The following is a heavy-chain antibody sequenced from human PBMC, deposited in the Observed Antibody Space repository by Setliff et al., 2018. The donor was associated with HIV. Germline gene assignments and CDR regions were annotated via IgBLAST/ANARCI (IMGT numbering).Heavy chain of an antibody. CDR3: AKEGDRYGLDLDY. Sequence: ASVKVSCKASGYTFTSYDISWVRQAPGQGLEWMGWISAYNGNTNYAQKLQGRVTITRDTSASTAYMELSSLRSEDTAVYYCAKEGDRYGLDLDYWGQGTLVTVS. V-gene: IGHV1-18*01. J-gene: IGHJ4*02. CDR2: ISAYNGNT. CDR1: GYTFTSYD. D-gene: IGHD5-18*01.